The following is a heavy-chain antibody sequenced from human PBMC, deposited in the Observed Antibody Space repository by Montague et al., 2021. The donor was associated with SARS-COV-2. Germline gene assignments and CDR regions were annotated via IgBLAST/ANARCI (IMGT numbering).Heavy chain of an antibody. D-gene: IGHD3/OR15-3a*01. CDR1: GFTVSSNY. CDR3: AVELGLLRAY. CDR2: IYSGGIT. V-gene: IGHV3-53*04. Sequence: SLRLSCAASGFTVSSNYMSWVRQAPGKGLEWVSVIYSGGITYYADSVKGRFTISSHNSKNTLYLQMNSLRAEDTAVYYCAVELGLLRAYWGQGTLVTVSS. J-gene: IGHJ4*02.